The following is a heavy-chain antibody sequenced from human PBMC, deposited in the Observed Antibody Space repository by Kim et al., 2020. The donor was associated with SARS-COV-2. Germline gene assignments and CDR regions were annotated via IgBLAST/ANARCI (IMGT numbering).Heavy chain of an antibody. CDR3: AREGGYSGRTQDGMDV. D-gene: IGHD3-10*01. V-gene: IGHV1-3*01. Sequence: KFQGRVAITRDTSATSVYMELSSLRSDDTAVYYCAREGGYSGRTQDGMDVWGQGTTVTVSS. J-gene: IGHJ6*02.